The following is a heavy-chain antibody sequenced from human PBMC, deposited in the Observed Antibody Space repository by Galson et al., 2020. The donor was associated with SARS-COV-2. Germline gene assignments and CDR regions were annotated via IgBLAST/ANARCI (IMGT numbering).Heavy chain of an antibody. CDR2: ISGSGGST. V-gene: IGHV3-23*01. J-gene: IGHJ4*02. Sequence: GESVKISCAASGFTFSSYAMSWVRQAPGKGLEWVSAISGSGGSTYYADSVKGRFTISRDNSKNTLYLQMNSLRAEDTAVYYCAKIVGAGRLYYFDYWGQGTLVTVSS. D-gene: IGHD1-26*01. CDR1: GFTFSSYA. CDR3: AKIVGAGRLYYFDY.